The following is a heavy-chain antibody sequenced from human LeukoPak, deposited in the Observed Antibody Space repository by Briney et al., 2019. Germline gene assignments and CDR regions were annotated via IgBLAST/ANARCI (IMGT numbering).Heavy chain of an antibody. J-gene: IGHJ4*02. CDR1: GGSISSGEYY. CDR3: ARALNGYFYAFDS. Sequence: PSQTLSLTCTVSGGSISSGEYYWSWIRQPPGKGLEWIGYFSYTGSTYYNPSVKSRVSISVDTSKNQFSLKLTSVTAADTAVYYCARALNGYFYAFDSWGQGTLVTVSS. D-gene: IGHD2/OR15-2a*01. V-gene: IGHV4-30-4*01. CDR2: FSYTGST.